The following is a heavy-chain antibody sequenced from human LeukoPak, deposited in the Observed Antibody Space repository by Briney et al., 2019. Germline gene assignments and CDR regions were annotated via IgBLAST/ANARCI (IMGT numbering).Heavy chain of an antibody. CDR2: INPNSGGT. CDR3: ARAHSSGWSNWFDP. D-gene: IGHD6-19*01. V-gene: IGHV1-2*06. CDR1: GYTFTGYY. J-gene: IGHJ5*02. Sequence: GASVKVSRKASGYTFTGYYMHWVRQAPGQGLEWMGRINPNSGGTNYAQKFQGRVTMTRDTSISTAYMELSRLRSDDTAVYYCARAHSSGWSNWFDPWGQGTLVTVSS.